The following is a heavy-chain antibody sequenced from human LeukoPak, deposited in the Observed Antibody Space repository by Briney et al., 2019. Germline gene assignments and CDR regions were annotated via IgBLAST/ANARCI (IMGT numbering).Heavy chain of an antibody. V-gene: IGHV4-31*03. J-gene: IGHJ4*02. CDR2: IYYSGST. D-gene: IGHD4-17*01. Sequence: SETLSLTCTVSGGSISSGGYYWSWIRQHPGKGLEWTGYIYYSGSTYYNPSLKSRVTISVDTSKNQFSLKLSSVTAADTAVYYCARAYGDYGRPDYWGQGTLVTVSS. CDR3: ARAYGDYGRPDY. CDR1: GGSISSGGYY.